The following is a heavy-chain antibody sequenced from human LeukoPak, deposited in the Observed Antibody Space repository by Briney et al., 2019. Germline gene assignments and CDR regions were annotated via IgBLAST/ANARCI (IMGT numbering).Heavy chain of an antibody. J-gene: IGHJ4*02. Sequence: PGGSLRLPCAASGFTFSSYWMSWVRQAPGKGLEWVANIKQDGSEKYYVDSVKGRFTISRDNAKNSLYLQMNSLRAEDTAVYYCARLGGFGEKSFDYWGQGTLVTVSS. CDR3: ARLGGFGEKSFDY. D-gene: IGHD3-10*01. CDR2: IKQDGSEK. CDR1: GFTFSSYW. V-gene: IGHV3-7*01.